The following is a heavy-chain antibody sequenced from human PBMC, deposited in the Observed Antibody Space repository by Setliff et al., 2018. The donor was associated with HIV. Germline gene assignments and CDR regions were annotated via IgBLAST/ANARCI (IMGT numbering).Heavy chain of an antibody. CDR1: GYSSSRGYY. Sequence: SETLSLTCTVSGYSSSRGYYWGWIRQPPGKGLEWIGSIYHSGSTYYNPSLKSRVTISVDTSKNQFSLKMSSVTAADTAVYYCARDSKVATISGGAFDIWGQGTMVTVSS. CDR3: ARDSKVATISGGAFDI. V-gene: IGHV4-38-2*02. J-gene: IGHJ3*02. CDR2: IYHSGST. D-gene: IGHD5-12*01.